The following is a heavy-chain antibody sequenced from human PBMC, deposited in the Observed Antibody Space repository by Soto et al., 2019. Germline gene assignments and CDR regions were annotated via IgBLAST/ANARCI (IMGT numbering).Heavy chain of an antibody. CDR1: GFTFNTHW. Sequence: EVQLVESGGGVVQPGGSLRLSCTASGFTFNTHWMHWVRQAPGKGLVWVSRINFDGITTNYADSVKGRLTVSRDNAKNTVYLHVNTLRDEDTAVYYCARGGAMGVDYWGQGTLVTVSS. CDR2: INFDGITT. J-gene: IGHJ4*02. V-gene: IGHV3-74*01. D-gene: IGHD1-26*01. CDR3: ARGGAMGVDY.